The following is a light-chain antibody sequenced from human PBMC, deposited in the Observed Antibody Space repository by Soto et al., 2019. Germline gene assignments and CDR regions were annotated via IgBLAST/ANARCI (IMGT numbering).Light chain of an antibody. J-gene: IGKJ1*01. CDR1: QSVSSN. CDR2: GAS. V-gene: IGKV3-15*01. Sequence: EIVKTQSPATPSVSPRERATLSRRASQSVSSNLAWYQQKPGQAPRLLIYGASTRASGVPARFSGIGSGTEFTLTISSLQSEDFAVYYCQHYNNWPPWTFGQGTKV. CDR3: QHYNNWPPWT.